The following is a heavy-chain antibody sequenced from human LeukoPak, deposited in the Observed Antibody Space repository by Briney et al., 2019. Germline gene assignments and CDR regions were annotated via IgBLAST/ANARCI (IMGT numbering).Heavy chain of an antibody. CDR2: IREDGSEK. V-gene: IGHV3-7*01. CDR1: GFTFNNYW. D-gene: IGHD1-1*01. CDR3: VRDARGGHNDY. J-gene: IGHJ4*02. Sequence: QPGGSLRLSCVASGFTFNNYWMSWVRQAPGKGLEWVANIREDGSEKQYVDSVKGRFSISRDNAKKSLFLQMNSLRVEDTAVYYCVRDARGGHNDYWGQGTQVTVSS.